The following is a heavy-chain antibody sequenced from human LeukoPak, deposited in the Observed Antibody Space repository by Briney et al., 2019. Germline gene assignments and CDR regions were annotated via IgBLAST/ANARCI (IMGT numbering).Heavy chain of an antibody. V-gene: IGHV4-59*08. CDR3: ARLASSGWSHCDY. Sequence: SETLSLTCTVSGGSISGYYWSWIRQPPGQGPEWIGYIYYSGSTNYNPSLKSRVPISVDTSKNQFSLKMNSVTAADTAVYYCARLASSGWSHCDYWGQGTLVTVSS. CDR1: GGSISGYY. CDR2: IYYSGST. J-gene: IGHJ4*02. D-gene: IGHD6-19*01.